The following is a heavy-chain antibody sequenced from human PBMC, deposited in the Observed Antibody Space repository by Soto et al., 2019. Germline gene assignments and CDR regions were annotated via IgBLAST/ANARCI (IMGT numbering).Heavy chain of an antibody. V-gene: IGHV4-59*01. CDR1: GGSISSYY. D-gene: IGHD3-3*01. CDR2: IYYSGST. J-gene: IGHJ1*01. Sequence: SETLSLTCTVSGGSISSYYWSWIRQPPGKGLEWIGYIYYSGSTNYNPSLKSRVTISVDTSKNQFSLKLSSVTAADTAVYYCARGITIFGVVPGWGQGTLVTVS. CDR3: ARGITIFGVVPG.